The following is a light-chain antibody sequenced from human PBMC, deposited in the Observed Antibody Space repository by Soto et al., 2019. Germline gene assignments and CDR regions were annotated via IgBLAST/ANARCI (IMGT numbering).Light chain of an antibody. CDR1: SGHSSYA. J-gene: IGLJ2*01. V-gene: IGLV4-69*01. Sequence: QLVLTQSPSASASPGASVKLTCTLSSGHSSYAIAWHQQQPEKGPRYLMKLNSDGSHSKGDGIPDRFSGSSSGAERYLTISRRQSEDEADYYCQTWGTGIRGVVFGGGTKLTVL. CDR3: QTWGTGIRGVV. CDR2: LNSDGSH.